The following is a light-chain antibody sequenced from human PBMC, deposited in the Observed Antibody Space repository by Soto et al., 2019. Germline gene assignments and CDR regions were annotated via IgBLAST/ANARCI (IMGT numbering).Light chain of an antibody. Sequence: AIPLSQRASSLSGSLGDRVTLTCRASQGISSASPWYQQKPGKAPTLLIHDASSLESGVPARFSGSGSGTDFTLTISSLRPEDFATYSCQHFNNYPLTIGGGTKVEI. CDR3: QHFNNYPLT. J-gene: IGKJ4*01. CDR1: QGISSA. CDR2: DAS. V-gene: IGKV1D-13*01.